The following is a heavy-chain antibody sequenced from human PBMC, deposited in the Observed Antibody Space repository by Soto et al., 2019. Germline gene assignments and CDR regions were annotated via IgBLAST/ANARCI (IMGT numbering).Heavy chain of an antibody. CDR3: AKTGSLNEMVYYYYMDV. CDR2: ISGSGGST. CDR1: GFTFSSYG. D-gene: IGHD1-26*01. Sequence: EVQLLESGGGLVQPGGSLRLSCAASGFTFSSYGMSWVRQAPGKGLEWVSTISGSGGSTYYADSVKGRFTISRDNSKNTLYLQMNSLRADDTAVYYCAKTGSLNEMVYYYYMDVWGKGTTVTVS. J-gene: IGHJ6*03. V-gene: IGHV3-23*01.